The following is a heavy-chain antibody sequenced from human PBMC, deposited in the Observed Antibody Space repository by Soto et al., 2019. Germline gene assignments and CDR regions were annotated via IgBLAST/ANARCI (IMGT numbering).Heavy chain of an antibody. D-gene: IGHD2-15*01. V-gene: IGHV1-18*01. CDR1: GYSFTIYG. Sequence: GASVKVSCKASGYSFTIYGITWVRQAPGQGPEWMGWISTYDGNTNYAQNFQGRVSMARDTSTSTAYMELRSLRSDDTAVYYCARDRGRSCIGGTCPFDYRGQGTLVTVSS. CDR3: ARDRGRSCIGGTCPFDY. CDR2: ISTYDGNT. J-gene: IGHJ4*02.